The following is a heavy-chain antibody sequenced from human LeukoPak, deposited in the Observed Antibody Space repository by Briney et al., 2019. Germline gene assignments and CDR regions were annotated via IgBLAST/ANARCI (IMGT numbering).Heavy chain of an antibody. CDR2: INTDGSST. D-gene: IGHD4-11*01. CDR1: GFTFSSYW. V-gene: IGHV3-74*01. Sequence: GGSLRLSCAASGFTFSSYWMHWVRQAPGKGLVWVSRINTDGSSTSYADSVKGRFTISRDNAKNTLYLQMNSLRAEDTAVYYCARTGSTHDYSTNLDYWGQGTLVTVSS. CDR3: ARTGSTHDYSTNLDY. J-gene: IGHJ4*02.